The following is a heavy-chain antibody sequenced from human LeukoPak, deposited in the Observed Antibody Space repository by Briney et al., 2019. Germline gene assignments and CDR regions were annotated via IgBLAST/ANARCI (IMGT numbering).Heavy chain of an antibody. D-gene: IGHD6-13*01. CDR1: GGSFSGYY. CDR2: INHSGST. CDR3: ASVAAAGIFGGFDY. V-gene: IGHV4-34*01. J-gene: IGHJ4*02. Sequence: SETLSLTCAVYGGSFSGYYWSWIRQPPGKGLEWIGEINHSGSTNYNPSLKSRVTISVDTSKNQFSLKLSSVTAADTAVYYCASVAAAGIFGGFDYWGQGTLVTVSS.